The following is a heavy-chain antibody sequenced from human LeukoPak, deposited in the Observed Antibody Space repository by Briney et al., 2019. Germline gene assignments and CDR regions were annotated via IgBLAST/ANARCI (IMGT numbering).Heavy chain of an antibody. Sequence: SETLSLTCTVSGGFISSSSYYWGWIRQPPGQGLEWIGSIYYSGTTYYNPSLQSRVTISVDTSKNQFSLKLSSVTAADTAVYYCARTLGDILTGYSPYFDYWGQGTLVTVSS. CDR3: ARTLGDILTGYSPYFDY. CDR1: GGFISSSSYY. CDR2: IYYSGTT. V-gene: IGHV4-39*01. D-gene: IGHD3-9*01. J-gene: IGHJ4*02.